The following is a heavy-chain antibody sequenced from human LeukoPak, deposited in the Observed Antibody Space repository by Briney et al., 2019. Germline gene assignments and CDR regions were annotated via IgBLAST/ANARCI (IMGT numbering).Heavy chain of an antibody. V-gene: IGHV3-11*01. CDR3: ARRIAAGGTAIGY. CDR2: ISSSGSTI. D-gene: IGHD6-13*01. CDR1: GFTFSDYY. J-gene: IGHJ4*02. Sequence: PGGSLRLSCAASGFTFSDYYMSWIRQAPGKGLEWVSYISSSGSTIYYADSVKGRFTISRDNAKNSLYLQMNSLISEDTAMYYCARRIAAGGTAIGYWGQGTLVTVSS.